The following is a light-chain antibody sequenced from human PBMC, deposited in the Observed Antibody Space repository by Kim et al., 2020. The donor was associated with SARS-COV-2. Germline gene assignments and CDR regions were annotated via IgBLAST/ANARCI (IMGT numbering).Light chain of an antibody. CDR3: QAWDSGTVV. V-gene: IGLV3-1*01. CDR1: KLGEKY. CDR2: QDF. J-gene: IGLJ2*01. Sequence: SYELTQPPSVSVSPGQTVSITCSGDKLGEKYSCWYQQKSGQSPVLVIYQDFKRPSGIPERFSGSNFGNTATPTISGTQAVDEADYYCQAWDSGTVVFGGGTKLTVL.